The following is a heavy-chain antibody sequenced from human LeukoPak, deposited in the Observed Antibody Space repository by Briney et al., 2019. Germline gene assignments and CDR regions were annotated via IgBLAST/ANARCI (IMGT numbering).Heavy chain of an antibody. J-gene: IGHJ4*02. V-gene: IGHV1-69*01. D-gene: IGHD1-26*01. Sequence: SVQVSCKASGSTFSRSAISWVRQAPGQGLAWMGGVIPILGTTNYTQRFQDRVSITSDDSTSTSYMEFRNLRSVDTAVYYCARDDGSATMGFVSWGEGALVTVSS. CDR2: VIPILGTT. CDR1: GSTFSRSA. CDR3: ARDDGSATMGFVS.